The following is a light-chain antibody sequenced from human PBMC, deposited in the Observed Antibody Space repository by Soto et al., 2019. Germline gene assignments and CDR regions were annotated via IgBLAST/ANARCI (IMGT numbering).Light chain of an antibody. Sequence: EIVLTQSPGTLSLSPGEGATLSCRASQSVASSYLAWYQQKPGQAPRLLIYGASNRATGIPDRFSGGGSGTDFTLTISRLEPEDFAVYYCQQYGSSSYTFVQGTKLEIK. V-gene: IGKV3-20*01. J-gene: IGKJ2*01. CDR1: QSVASSY. CDR3: QQYGSSSYT. CDR2: GAS.